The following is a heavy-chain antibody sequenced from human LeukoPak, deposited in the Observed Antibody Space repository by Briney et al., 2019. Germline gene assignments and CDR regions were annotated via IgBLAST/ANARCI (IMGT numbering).Heavy chain of an antibody. CDR2: INHSGST. CDR1: GGSFSGYY. D-gene: IGHD3-22*01. V-gene: IGHV4-34*01. Sequence: SSETLSLTCAVYGGSFSGYYWSWIRQPPGKGLEWIGEINHSGSTNYNPSLKSRVTISVDTSKNQFSLKLSSVTAADTAVYYCARAPHWSAYYYDSSGSQRPYYFDYWAREPWSPSPQ. J-gene: IGHJ4*02. CDR3: ARAPHWSAYYYDSSGSQRPYYFDY.